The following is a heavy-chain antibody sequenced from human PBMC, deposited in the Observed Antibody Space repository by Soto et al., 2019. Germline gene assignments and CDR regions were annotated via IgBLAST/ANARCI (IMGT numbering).Heavy chain of an antibody. Sequence: EVQLVESGGGLIQPGGSLRLSCAASGFTVSSKYMTWVRQAPGKGLEWVSVIYGGGTTYYADSVKGRFTISRDNSKNTLYLQMNSLSAESAAVYYCVQTSGWPGFDFWGQGTVVTVSS. D-gene: IGHD6-19*01. CDR3: VQTSGWPGFDF. CDR1: GFTVSSKY. J-gene: IGHJ4*02. V-gene: IGHV3-53*01. CDR2: IYGGGTT.